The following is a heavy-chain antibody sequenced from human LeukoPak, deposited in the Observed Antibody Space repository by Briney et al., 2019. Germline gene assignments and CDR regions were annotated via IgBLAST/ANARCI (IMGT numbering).Heavy chain of an antibody. CDR2: SYYSGST. CDR1: GGSISSGDYY. J-gene: IGHJ5*02. Sequence: SETLSLTCTVSGGSISSGDYYWSWIRQPPGKGLEWIGYSYYSGSTYYNPSLKSRVTISVDTSKNQFSLKLSSVTAADTAVYYCARDVVVVPAAREGWFDPWGQGTLVTVSS. CDR3: ARDVVVVPAAREGWFDP. V-gene: IGHV4-30-4*01. D-gene: IGHD2-2*01.